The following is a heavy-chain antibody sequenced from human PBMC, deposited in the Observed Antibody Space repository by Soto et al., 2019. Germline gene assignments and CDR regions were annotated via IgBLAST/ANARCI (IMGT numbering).Heavy chain of an antibody. Sequence: GASVKVSCKASGYTFISYGVNWVRQATGQGLEWMGWMNPNSGNTGYAQKFQERVTITRDMSTSTAYMELSSLRSEDTAVYYCAADHGMVATSTTGAYYYYGMDVWGQGTTVTVSS. V-gene: IGHV1-8*01. D-gene: IGHD5-12*01. CDR1: GYTFISYG. CDR2: MNPNSGNT. J-gene: IGHJ6*02. CDR3: AADHGMVATSTTGAYYYYGMDV.